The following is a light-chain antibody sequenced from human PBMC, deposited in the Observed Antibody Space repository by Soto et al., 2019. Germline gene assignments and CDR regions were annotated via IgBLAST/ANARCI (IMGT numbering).Light chain of an antibody. CDR1: SSDIGKYDY. V-gene: IGLV2-8*01. CDR2: EVS. Sequence: QSALTQPVSVSASPGQSITISCAGTSSDIGKYDYVSWYQHHPGNAPKLMIYEVSKRPSGVPDRFSGSKSGNTASLTVSGLQAEDEADYYCSSYAGSNNLVFGGGTKLTVL. J-gene: IGLJ2*01. CDR3: SSYAGSNNLV.